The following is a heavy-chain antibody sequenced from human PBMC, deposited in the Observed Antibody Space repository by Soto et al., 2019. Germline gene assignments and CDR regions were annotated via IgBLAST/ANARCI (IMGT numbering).Heavy chain of an antibody. CDR3: ARTDVGYFDWPQRGYYYGMDV. V-gene: IGHV1-46*01. CDR2: INPSGGST. CDR1: GYTFTSYY. Sequence: ASVKVSCKASGYTFTSYYMHWVRQAPGQGLEWTGIINPSGGSTSYAQKFQGRVTMTRDTSTSTVYMELSSLRSEDTAVYYCARTDVGYFDWPQRGYYYGMDVWGQGTQVTVSS. J-gene: IGHJ6*02. D-gene: IGHD3-9*01.